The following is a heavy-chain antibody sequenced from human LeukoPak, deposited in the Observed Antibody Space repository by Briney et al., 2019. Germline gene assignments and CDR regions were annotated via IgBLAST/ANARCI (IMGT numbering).Heavy chain of an antibody. V-gene: IGHV1-18*01. J-gene: IGHJ2*01. CDR1: GYTFTSYG. CDR3: AREAIPFLANLSVNYWHLDL. D-gene: IGHD3-3*02. CDR2: ISAYNGNT. Sequence: GASVKVSCKASGYTFTSYGISWVRQAPGQGLEWMGWISAYNGNTNYAQKLQGRVTMTTDTSTRTAYMELRSLRSDDTAVYYCAREAIPFLANLSVNYWHLDLWGRGSLVTVSS.